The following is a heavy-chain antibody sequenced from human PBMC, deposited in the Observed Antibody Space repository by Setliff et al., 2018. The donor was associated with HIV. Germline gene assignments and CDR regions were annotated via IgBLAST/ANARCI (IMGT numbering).Heavy chain of an antibody. V-gene: IGHV3-33*01. CDR2: IWFDGNNK. CDR3: ARVSGATRDYYYYYMDV. J-gene: IGHJ6*03. Sequence: PGGSLRLSCAASGFTFSSYGMHWVRQAPGKGLEWVTTIWFDGNNKYYADSVKGRFTISRDNSKNTLFLQMNSLRAEDTAVYYCARVSGATRDYYYYYMDVWGKGTTVTVS. CDR1: GFTFSSYG. D-gene: IGHD1-26*01.